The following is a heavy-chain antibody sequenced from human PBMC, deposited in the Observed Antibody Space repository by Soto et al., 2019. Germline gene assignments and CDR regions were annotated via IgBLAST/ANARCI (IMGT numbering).Heavy chain of an antibody. V-gene: IGHV4-30-4*01. CDR3: ARGGFDSSGYYFDY. CDR1: GGSISSGDYY. D-gene: IGHD3-22*01. Sequence: TLSLTCTVSGGSISSGDYYWSWIRQPPGKGLEWIGYIYYSGSTYYNPSLKGRVTMSVDTSKNQFSLKLSSVTAADTAVYYCARGGFDSSGYYFDYWGQGTLVTVSS. J-gene: IGHJ4*02. CDR2: IYYSGST.